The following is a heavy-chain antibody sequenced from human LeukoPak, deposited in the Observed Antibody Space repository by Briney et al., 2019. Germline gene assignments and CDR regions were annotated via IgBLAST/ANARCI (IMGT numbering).Heavy chain of an antibody. D-gene: IGHD6-19*01. CDR2: ISGSGGST. CDR1: GFTFSSYA. V-gene: IGHV3-23*01. Sequence: GGSLRLSCAASGFTFSSYAMSWVPQAPGTGLEWVSAISGSGGSTYYADSVKGRFTISRDNSKNTLYLQMNSLRAEDTAVYYCAKVFAVARAFDYWGQGTLVTVSS. J-gene: IGHJ4*02. CDR3: AKVFAVARAFDY.